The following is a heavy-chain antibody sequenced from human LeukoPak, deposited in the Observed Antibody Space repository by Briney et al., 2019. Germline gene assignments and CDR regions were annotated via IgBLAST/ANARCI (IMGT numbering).Heavy chain of an antibody. Sequence: PGGSLRLSCAASGFTFSSYGMHWVRQAPGKGLERVAVIWYDGSNKYYADSVKGRFTISRDNSKNTLYLQMNSLRAEDTAVYYCAKAKSHYYDSSGYYDYWGQGTLVTVSS. D-gene: IGHD3-22*01. J-gene: IGHJ4*02. CDR2: IWYDGSNK. CDR1: GFTFSSYG. V-gene: IGHV3-33*06. CDR3: AKAKSHYYDSSGYYDY.